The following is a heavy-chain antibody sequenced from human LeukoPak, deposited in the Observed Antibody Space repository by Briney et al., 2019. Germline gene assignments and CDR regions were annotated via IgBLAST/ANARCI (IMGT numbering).Heavy chain of an antibody. CDR3: AAVAPPGILFPYYFDY. CDR2: ISGSGGST. CDR1: GFTFSSYA. D-gene: IGHD2/OR15-2a*01. V-gene: IGHV3-23*01. J-gene: IGHJ4*02. Sequence: GGSLRLSCAASGFTFSSYAMSWVRQAPGKGLEWVSAISGSGGSTYYADSVKGRFTISRDNSKNTLYLQINSLRAEDTAVYYCAAVAPPGILFPYYFDYWGQGTLVTVSS.